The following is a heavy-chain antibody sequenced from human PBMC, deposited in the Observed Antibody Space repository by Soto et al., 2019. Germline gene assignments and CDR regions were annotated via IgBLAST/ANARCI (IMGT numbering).Heavy chain of an antibody. CDR3: TANIVVVPAATQFDY. D-gene: IGHD2-2*01. Sequence: GGSLRLSCAASGFTFSNAWMSWVRQAPGKGLEWVGRIKSKTDGGTTDYAAPVKGRFTISRDDSKNTLYLQMNSLKTEDTAVYYCTANIVVVPAATQFDYCGQGTLVTVSS. V-gene: IGHV3-15*01. J-gene: IGHJ4*02. CDR1: GFTFSNAW. CDR2: IKSKTDGGTT.